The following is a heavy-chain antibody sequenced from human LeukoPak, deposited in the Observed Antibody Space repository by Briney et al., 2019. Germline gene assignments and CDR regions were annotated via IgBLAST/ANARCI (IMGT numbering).Heavy chain of an antibody. Sequence: GGSLRLSCAASGFTFSNAWMSWVRQAPGKGLEWVSAISGSGGSTYYADSVKGRFTISRDNSKDTLYLQMNSLRAEDTAVYFCAKSLRVVVTATVGFDYWGQGTLVTVSS. CDR3: AKSLRVVVTATVGFDY. CDR2: ISGSGGST. V-gene: IGHV3-23*01. D-gene: IGHD2-15*01. CDR1: GFTFSNAW. J-gene: IGHJ4*02.